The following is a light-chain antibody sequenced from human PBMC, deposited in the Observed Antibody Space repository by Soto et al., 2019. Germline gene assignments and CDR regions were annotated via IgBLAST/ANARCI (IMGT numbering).Light chain of an antibody. CDR2: GTS. J-gene: IGKJ2*01. CDR3: QQYGNSPLMYT. V-gene: IGKV3-20*01. Sequence: EIVLTQSPGTLSLSPGERGTLSCRASQSVSSTYLAWYQQKPGQAPRLLIYGTSSRATGIPDRFSGSGSGTDFTLTVSRLEPEYFAVYYCQQYGNSPLMYTFGQGTKLEIK. CDR1: QSVSSTY.